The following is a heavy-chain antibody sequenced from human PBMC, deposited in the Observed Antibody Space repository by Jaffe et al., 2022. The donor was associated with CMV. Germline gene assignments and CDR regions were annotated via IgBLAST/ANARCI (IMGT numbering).Heavy chain of an antibody. D-gene: IGHD5-12*01. CDR1: GGSISSSSYY. V-gene: IGHV4-39*01. Sequence: QLQLQESGPGLVKPSETLSLTCTVSGGSISSSSYYWGWIRQPPGKGLEWIGSIYYSGSTYYNPSLKSRVTISVDTSKNQFSLKLSSVTAADTAVYYCARPDSGYVGGGWFDPWGQGTLVTVSS. CDR2: IYYSGST. J-gene: IGHJ5*02. CDR3: ARPDSGYVGGGWFDP.